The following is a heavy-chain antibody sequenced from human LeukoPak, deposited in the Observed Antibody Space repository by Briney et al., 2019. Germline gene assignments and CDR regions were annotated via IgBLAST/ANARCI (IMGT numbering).Heavy chain of an antibody. CDR2: MNPNSGNT. CDR1: GYTFTSYD. J-gene: IGHJ5*02. V-gene: IGHV1-8*01. Sequence: ASVKVSCKAFGYTFTSYDINWVRQATGQGLEWMGWMNPNSGNTGYAQKFQGRVTMTRNTSISTAYMELSSLRSEDTAVYYCARGRFYDILTGYREWFDPWGQGTLVTVSS. CDR3: ARGRFYDILTGYREWFDP. D-gene: IGHD3-9*01.